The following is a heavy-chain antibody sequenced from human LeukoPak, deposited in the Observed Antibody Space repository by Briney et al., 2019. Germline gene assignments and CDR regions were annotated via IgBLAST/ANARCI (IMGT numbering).Heavy chain of an antibody. D-gene: IGHD3-10*01. CDR1: GFTFSSYG. CDR2: IWYDGSNK. Sequence: GGSLRLSCAASGFTFSSYGMHWVRQAPGKGLEWVAVIWYDGSNKYYADSVKGRFTISRDNSKNTLYLRMNSLRAEDTAVYYCARDRGGFNWFDPWGQGTLVTVSS. V-gene: IGHV3-33*01. J-gene: IGHJ5*02. CDR3: ARDRGGFNWFDP.